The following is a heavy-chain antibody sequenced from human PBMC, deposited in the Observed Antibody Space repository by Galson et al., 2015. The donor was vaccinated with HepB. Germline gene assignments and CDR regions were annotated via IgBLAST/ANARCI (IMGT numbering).Heavy chain of an antibody. Sequence: SLRLACAASGFTFSDYYTGWVRQAPGKGLEWVGRFRHKSRSYTTDYAASVEGRFTISRDDSKKSLYLQMDSLKTEDTAVYYCSRTLPGIDLDYWGQGTLVTVSS. CDR3: SRTLPGIDLDY. CDR2: FRHKSRSYTT. CDR1: GFTFSDYY. V-gene: IGHV3-72*01. D-gene: IGHD3-3*02. J-gene: IGHJ4*02.